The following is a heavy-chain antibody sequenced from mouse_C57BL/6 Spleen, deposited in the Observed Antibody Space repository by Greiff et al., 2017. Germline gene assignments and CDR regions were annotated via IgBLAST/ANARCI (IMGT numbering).Heavy chain of an antibody. CDR1: GYTFTSYW. CDR3: ARGGAQGDY. D-gene: IGHD3-2*02. CDR2: IFPSDSCT. V-gene: IGHV1-50*01. J-gene: IGHJ2*01. Sequence: HVQLQQPGAELVKPGASVKLSCKASGYTFTSYWIQWVKQRPGQGLEWIGEIFPSDSCTNYNQKFKGKATLTVDTSSSTAYMQLSSLTSEDSAVXYCARGGAQGDYWGQGTTLTVSS.